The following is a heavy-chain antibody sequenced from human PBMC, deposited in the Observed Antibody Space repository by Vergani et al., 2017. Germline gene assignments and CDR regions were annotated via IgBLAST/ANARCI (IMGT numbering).Heavy chain of an antibody. Sequence: QLQLQESGSGLVKPSQTLSLTCAVSGGSISSGGYSWSWIRQPPGKGLEWIGYIYHSGSTYYNPSLKSRVTISVDTSKNQFSLKLSSVTAADTAVYYCARDSSPQTMVRGFGNYYYYGMDVWGQGTTVTVSS. CDR1: GGSISSGGYS. D-gene: IGHD3-10*01. J-gene: IGHJ6*02. V-gene: IGHV4-30-2*01. CDR2: IYHSGST. CDR3: ARDSSPQTMVRGFGNYYYYGMDV.